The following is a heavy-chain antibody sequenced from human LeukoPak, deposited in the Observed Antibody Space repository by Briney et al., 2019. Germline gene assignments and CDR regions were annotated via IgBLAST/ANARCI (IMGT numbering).Heavy chain of an antibody. J-gene: IGHJ5*02. D-gene: IGHD3-9*01. Sequence: SEPLSLTCTVSGRPISSYYWSWIRQPPGKGLEWIGYIYYSGSTNSNPSLKSRFTISVDTSKNQFSLKLSSVTAADTAVYYCARGQLRYFDWLPRPWPNWFDPWGQGTLVTVSS. V-gene: IGHV4-59*01. CDR3: ARGQLRYFDWLPRPWPNWFDP. CDR2: IYYSGST. CDR1: GRPISSYY.